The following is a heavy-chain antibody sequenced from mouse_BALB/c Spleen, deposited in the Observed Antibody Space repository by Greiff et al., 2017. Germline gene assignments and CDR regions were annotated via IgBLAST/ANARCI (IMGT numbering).Heavy chain of an antibody. CDR1: GFSLTGYG. V-gene: IGHV2-6-7*01. CDR3: ARDRRYGYAMDY. D-gene: IGHD2-10*02. Sequence: VQLQQSGPGLVAPSQSLSITCTVSGFSLTGYGVNWVRQPPGKGLEWLGMIWGDGSTDYNSAHKSRLSISKDNSKSQVFLKMNSLQTDHTDRDYCARDRRYGYAMDYWGQGTSVTVSS. CDR2: IWGDGST. J-gene: IGHJ4*01.